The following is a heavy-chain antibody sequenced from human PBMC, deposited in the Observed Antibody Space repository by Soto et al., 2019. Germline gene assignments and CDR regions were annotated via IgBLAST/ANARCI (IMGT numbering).Heavy chain of an antibody. CDR1: GGSFSAYT. CDR3: AGDPDSHYNDSHASSYP. D-gene: IGHD3-22*01. CDR2: IIPIIGII. J-gene: IGHJ5*02. V-gene: IGHV1-69*04. Sequence: SVKVSCKASGGSFSAYTITLVRQAPGQGLEWMGRIIPIIGIINYAQKFQGRVTITADKFTGTAYMELTRLRSDDTAVYYCAGDPDSHYNDSHASSYPWGQGTLVTVS.